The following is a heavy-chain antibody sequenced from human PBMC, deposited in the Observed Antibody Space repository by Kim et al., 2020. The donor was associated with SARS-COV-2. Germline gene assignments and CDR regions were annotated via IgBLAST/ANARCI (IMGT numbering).Heavy chain of an antibody. CDR2: ISYSGNS. D-gene: IGHD6-19*01. CDR1: GDSTSSSYY. CDR3: ASCSVAGSLWYFDL. J-gene: IGHJ2*01. V-gene: IGHV4-31*03. Sequence: SETLSLTCTVSGDSTSSSYYWTWIRQHPGTGLEWIGHISYSGNSFYNPSLKSRVIISVDTSKKQVSLKLSSVTAADTAVYYCASCSVAGSLWYFDLWGRGTRVTVSS.